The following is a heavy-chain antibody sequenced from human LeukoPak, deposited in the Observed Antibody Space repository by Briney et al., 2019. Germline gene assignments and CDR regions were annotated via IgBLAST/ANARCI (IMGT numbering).Heavy chain of an antibody. CDR1: GFTFSSYA. J-gene: IGHJ4*02. CDR2: TTGSGGST. V-gene: IGHV3-23*01. D-gene: IGHD6-19*01. CDR3: AKVLYSSGFYGNY. Sequence: PGGSLRLSCAASGFTFSSYAMTWVRQAPGKGLERVSATTGSGGSTYYADSVKGRFTISRDNSKNTLYLQMNSLRGEDTAVYYCAKVLYSSGFYGNYWGQGTLVTVSS.